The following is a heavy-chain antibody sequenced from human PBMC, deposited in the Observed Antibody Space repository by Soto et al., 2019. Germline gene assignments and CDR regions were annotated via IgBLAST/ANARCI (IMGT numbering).Heavy chain of an antibody. J-gene: IGHJ4*02. CDR3: AGGRGYDDYVWGSLIDY. D-gene: IGHD3-16*01. V-gene: IGHV1-8*01. CDR2: MNPNSGNT. Sequence: QVQLVQSGAEVKKPGASVKVSCKASGYTFTSYDINWVRQATGQGLEWMGWMNPNSGNTGYAQKFVGRVTKTRNTSISTAYMELGSLRSEDTAVYYCAGGRGYDDYVWGSLIDYWGQGTLVTVSS. CDR1: GYTFTSYD.